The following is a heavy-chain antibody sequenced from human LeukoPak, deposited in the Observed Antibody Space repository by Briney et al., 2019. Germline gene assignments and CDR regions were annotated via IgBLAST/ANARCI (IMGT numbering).Heavy chain of an antibody. CDR1: GFTFSSYS. Sequence: PGGSLRLSCAASGFTFSSYSMNWVRQAPGKGLEWVSYISSSSSTIYYADSVKGRFTISRDNAKNSLYLQMNSLRAEDTAVYYCARDYYDFWSGFARSYYYYMDVWGKGTTVTVSS. V-gene: IGHV3-48*04. D-gene: IGHD3-3*01. CDR2: ISSSSSTI. CDR3: ARDYYDFWSGFARSYYYYMDV. J-gene: IGHJ6*03.